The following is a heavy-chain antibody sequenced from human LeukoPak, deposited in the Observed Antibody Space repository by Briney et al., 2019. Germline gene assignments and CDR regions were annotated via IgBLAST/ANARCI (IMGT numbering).Heavy chain of an antibody. CDR1: GFTFSNFA. V-gene: IGHV3-23*01. D-gene: IGHD3-22*01. J-gene: IGHJ3*02. CDR2: ISGTGGNT. Sequence: GGSLRLSCAASGFTFSNFAMSWVRQAPGKGLEWVSAISGTGGNTFYTDSVTGRFTISRDNSKNTQYVQMNSLRAEDTAVYYCAKTGGYYDTSDLYRPDVFDIWGQGTVVTVSS. CDR3: AKTGGYYDTSDLYRPDVFDI.